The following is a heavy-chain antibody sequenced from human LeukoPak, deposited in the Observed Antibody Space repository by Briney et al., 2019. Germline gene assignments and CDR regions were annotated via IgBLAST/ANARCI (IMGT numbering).Heavy chain of an antibody. V-gene: IGHV3-7*04. Sequence: PGGSLRLSCAASGFTFSDFRLSWVRQAPGKGLEWVASVKQDGTEKYYVDTVKGRFTISRDNAKNSLYLRMNSLRAEDTAIYYCARVRGYSGYAFDYWGQGTPVTVSS. J-gene: IGHJ4*02. CDR3: ARVRGYSGYAFDY. D-gene: IGHD5-12*01. CDR2: VKQDGTEK. CDR1: GFTFSDFR.